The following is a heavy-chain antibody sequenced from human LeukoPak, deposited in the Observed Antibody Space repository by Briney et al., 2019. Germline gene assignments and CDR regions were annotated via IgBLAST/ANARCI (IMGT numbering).Heavy chain of an antibody. Sequence: GGSLRLSCAASGFTFDDYGMSWVRQAPGKGLEWVSGINWNGDITGYADSVKGRFTIPRDNAKNSLYVQMNSLRVEDTALYYCARGGSVVPAAIDYYYYYYMDVWGKGTTVTVSS. D-gene: IGHD2-2*01. CDR3: ARGGSVVPAAIDYYYYYYMDV. V-gene: IGHV3-20*04. CDR1: GFTFDDYG. J-gene: IGHJ6*03. CDR2: INWNGDIT.